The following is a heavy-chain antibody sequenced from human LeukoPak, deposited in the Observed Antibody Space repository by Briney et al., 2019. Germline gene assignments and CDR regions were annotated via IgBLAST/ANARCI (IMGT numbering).Heavy chain of an antibody. CDR2: INSDGSST. Sequence: PGGSLRLSSAASGFTFSSYWMHWVRQAPGKGLVWVSRINSDGSSTSYADSVKGRFTISRDNAKNTLYLQMNSLRAEDTAVYYCARAKYYDSSGLYYFDYWGQGTLVTVSS. D-gene: IGHD3-22*01. J-gene: IGHJ4*02. V-gene: IGHV3-74*01. CDR3: ARAKYYDSSGLYYFDY. CDR1: GFTFSSYW.